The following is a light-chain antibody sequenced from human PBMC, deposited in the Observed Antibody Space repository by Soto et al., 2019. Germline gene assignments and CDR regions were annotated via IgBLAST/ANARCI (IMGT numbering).Light chain of an antibody. CDR2: WAS. Sequence: DIVMTQSPDSLAVSLGERATIRCESSQSSLSTFNNKNQIAWYQQKPGQPPKLLIYWASTREFGVPDRFSGSGSGTDFTLTVSSVQAEDVATYFCQHYYTTPVTFGQGTRLEIK. CDR3: QHYYTTPVT. V-gene: IGKV4-1*01. CDR1: QSSLSTFNNKNQ. J-gene: IGKJ5*01.